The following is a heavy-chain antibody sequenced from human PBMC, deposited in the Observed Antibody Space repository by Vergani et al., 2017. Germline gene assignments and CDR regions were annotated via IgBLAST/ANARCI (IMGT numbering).Heavy chain of an antibody. J-gene: IGHJ4*02. Sequence: QVSLVESGGGVVQPGRSLTLTCLASGFGFKNFAMHWVRQAPGKGLEWVAFIQKDGIDKFYADSVRGRFTISRDISKNTLYLEMNSLSAEDTALYHCVKDHPVFDEWGRGTLVSVS. CDR1: GFGFKNFA. V-gene: IGHV3-30*18. CDR2: IQKDGIDK. CDR3: VKDHPVFDE.